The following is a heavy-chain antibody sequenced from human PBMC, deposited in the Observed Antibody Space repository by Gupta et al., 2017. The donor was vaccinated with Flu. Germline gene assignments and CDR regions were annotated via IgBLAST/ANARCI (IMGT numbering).Heavy chain of an antibody. V-gene: IGHV4-34*01. CDR1: GVSFSDYN. D-gene: IGHD5-12*01. CDR3: ARRRRHGQWLLRVSDY. CDR2: INHRGSA. Sequence: QVQLQQWGAGLLKPSETLSLTCTIYGVSFSDYNWNWIRQSPGKGLEWIGEINHRGSANINPSLESRVTISVGASNNQFSLNMTSVTAADTAFYYCARRRRHGQWLLRVSDYWGQGSPVTVSS. J-gene: IGHJ4*02.